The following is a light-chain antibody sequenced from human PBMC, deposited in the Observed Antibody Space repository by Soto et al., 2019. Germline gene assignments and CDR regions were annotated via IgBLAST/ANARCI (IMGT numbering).Light chain of an antibody. CDR3: SSHAGSKRV. Sequence: QSVLTQPPSASGSPGQSVTISCTGTSSDVGGYNYVSWYQQHPGKAPKLMIYEVNKRHSGVPDRFSGSKSGNTASLTVSGLQAEDEGDYYCSSHAGSKRVFGTGTKVTVL. CDR2: EVN. J-gene: IGLJ1*01. CDR1: SSDVGGYNY. V-gene: IGLV2-8*01.